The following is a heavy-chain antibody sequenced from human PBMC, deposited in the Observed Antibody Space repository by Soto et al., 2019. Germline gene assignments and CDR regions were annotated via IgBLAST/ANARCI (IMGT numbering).Heavy chain of an antibody. CDR3: ANYFGDKSGH. Sequence: EVRLVESGGDLVQPGGSLRLSCEASGFTFSDHYMDWVRQAPGKGLEWIGRSRNKANNYITEYAASVTGRFTISRDDSRISLYLQMNSLKVEDTAVYYCANYFGDKSGHWGQGTLVTVSS. J-gene: IGHJ4*02. CDR2: SRNKANNYIT. D-gene: IGHD3-10*01. CDR1: GFTFSDHY. V-gene: IGHV3-72*01.